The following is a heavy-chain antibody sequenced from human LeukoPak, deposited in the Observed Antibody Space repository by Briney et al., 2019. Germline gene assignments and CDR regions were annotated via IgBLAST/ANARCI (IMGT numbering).Heavy chain of an antibody. CDR2: INPSGGST. V-gene: IGHV1-46*01. CDR1: GYNFISYY. D-gene: IGHD2-2*03. Sequence: GASVKVSCKASGYNFISYYMHWVRQAPGQGLEWMGIINPSGGSTSYAQKFQDRVTMTRDTSTSTVYMELSSLKSEDTAEYYCARVDVVLVDAVRYYYYGMDVWGQGTTVTVSS. J-gene: IGHJ6*02. CDR3: ARVDVVLVDAVRYYYYGMDV.